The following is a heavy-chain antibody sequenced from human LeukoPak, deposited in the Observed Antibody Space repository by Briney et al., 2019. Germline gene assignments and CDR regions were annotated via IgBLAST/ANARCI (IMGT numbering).Heavy chain of an antibody. D-gene: IGHD2-8*02. V-gene: IGHV4-59*01. CDR2: IYYSGST. Sequence: SETLSLTCTVSGGSISSYYWSWIRQPPGKGPEWIGYIYYSGSTNYNPSLKSRVTISVDTSKNQFSLKLSSVTAADTAVYYCARAGGVVFDAFDIWGQGTMVTVSS. CDR3: ARAGGVVFDAFDI. J-gene: IGHJ3*02. CDR1: GGSISSYY.